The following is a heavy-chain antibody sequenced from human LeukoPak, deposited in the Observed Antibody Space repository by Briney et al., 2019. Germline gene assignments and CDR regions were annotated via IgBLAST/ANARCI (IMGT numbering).Heavy chain of an antibody. CDR3: ASRSVRGGREFDY. D-gene: IGHD2-15*01. Sequence: SETLSLTCTVSGGSLGSSSYYWGWIRQPPGKGLEWIGSIYYSGSTYYNPSLKSRVTISVDTSKNQFSLKLSSVTAADTAVYYCASRSVRGGREFDYWGQGTLVTVSS. J-gene: IGHJ4*02. V-gene: IGHV4-39*01. CDR1: GGSLGSSSYY. CDR2: IYYSGST.